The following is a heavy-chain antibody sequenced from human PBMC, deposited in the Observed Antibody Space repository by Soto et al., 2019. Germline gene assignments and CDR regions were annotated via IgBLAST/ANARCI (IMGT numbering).Heavy chain of an antibody. CDR3: ARGSSMVGGVLMLVPYSLAV. D-gene: IGHD3-10*01. J-gene: IGHJ6*02. CDR2: VFYNGRT. Sequence: QVQLQVSGPGLVKPSETLSLTCIVSGASISNYYWTWFRQPPEQGLEYIGYVFYNGRTGYNPSLKSRSSISVDTSKNQFSLKLTSVTAADTAVYYCARGSSMVGGVLMLVPYSLAVWGQGTTVTVSS. V-gene: IGHV4-59*01. CDR1: GASISNYY.